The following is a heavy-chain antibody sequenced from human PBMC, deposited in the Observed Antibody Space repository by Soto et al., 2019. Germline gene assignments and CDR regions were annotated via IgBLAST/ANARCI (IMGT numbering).Heavy chain of an antibody. D-gene: IGHD3-10*01. CDR1: GYTFTSYG. V-gene: IGHV1-18*01. J-gene: IGHJ6*02. CDR2: ISAYNGNT. Sequence: QVQLVQSGAEVKKPGASVKVSCKASGYTFTSYGISWVRQAPGQGLEWMGWISAYNGNTNYAQKLQGRVTMTTDTSTSTAYMELRSLRSDDTAVYYCAREPPIPGSGSYDYYYYGMDVWGQGTTVTVSS. CDR3: AREPPIPGSGSYDYYYYGMDV.